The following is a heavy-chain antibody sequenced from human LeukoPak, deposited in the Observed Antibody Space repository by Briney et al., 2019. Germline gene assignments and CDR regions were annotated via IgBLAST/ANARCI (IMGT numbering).Heavy chain of an antibody. J-gene: IGHJ4*02. CDR2: ISGSGGST. Sequence: PGGSLRLSCAASGFTLSSYAMSWVRQAQGKGLEWVSAISGSGGSTYYADSVKGRFTISRDNSKNTLYLQMNSLRAEDAAVYYCAKDDGLRYFDWTWDYWGQGTLVTVSS. CDR1: GFTLSSYA. D-gene: IGHD3-9*01. V-gene: IGHV3-23*01. CDR3: AKDDGLRYFDWTWDY.